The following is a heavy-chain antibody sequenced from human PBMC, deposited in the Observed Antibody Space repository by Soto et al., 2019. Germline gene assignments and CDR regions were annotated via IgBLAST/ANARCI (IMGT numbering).Heavy chain of an antibody. CDR1: GFTFSSYA. J-gene: IGHJ4*02. CDR3: AKDRRIFGVVIYYDY. Sequence: PGGSLRLSCAASGFTFSSYAMSWVRQAPGKGLEWVSAISGSGGSTYYADSVKGRFTISRDNSKNTLYLQMNSLRAEGTAVYYCAKDRRIFGVVIYYDYWGQGTLVTVSS. D-gene: IGHD3-3*01. CDR2: ISGSGGST. V-gene: IGHV3-23*01.